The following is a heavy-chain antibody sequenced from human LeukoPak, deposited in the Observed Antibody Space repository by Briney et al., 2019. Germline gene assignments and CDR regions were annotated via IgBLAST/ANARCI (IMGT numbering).Heavy chain of an antibody. CDR2: IYYSGST. Sequence: SSETLSLTGTVSGGSISSYYWSWIRQPPGKGLEWIGYIYYSGSTNYNPSLKSRVTISVDTSKNQFSLKLSSVTAADTAVYYCARGGVRLGWFDPWGQGTLVTVSS. D-gene: IGHD4-17*01. J-gene: IGHJ5*02. CDR3: ARGGVRLGWFDP. CDR1: GGSISSYY. V-gene: IGHV4-59*01.